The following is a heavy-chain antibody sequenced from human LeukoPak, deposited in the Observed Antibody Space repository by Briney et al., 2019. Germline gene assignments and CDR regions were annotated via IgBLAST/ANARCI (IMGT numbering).Heavy chain of an antibody. Sequence: ASVKVSCKASGYTFTSYYMHWVRQAPGQGLEWMGIINPSGGSTSYAQKFQGRVTMTRDTSTSTVYMELSSLRSEDTAVYYCARDSQGSVWSGYYNYYYGMDVWGQGTTVTVSS. D-gene: IGHD3-3*01. CDR1: GYTFTSYY. CDR3: ARDSQGSVWSGYYNYYYGMDV. V-gene: IGHV1-46*01. J-gene: IGHJ6*02. CDR2: INPSGGST.